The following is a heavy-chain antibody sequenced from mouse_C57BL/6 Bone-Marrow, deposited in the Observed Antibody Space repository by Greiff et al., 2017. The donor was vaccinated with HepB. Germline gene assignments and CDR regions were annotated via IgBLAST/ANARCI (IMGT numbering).Heavy chain of an antibody. J-gene: IGHJ4*01. CDR3: ARLGGTGRDLHYYAMDY. D-gene: IGHD4-1*01. V-gene: IGHV1-64*01. Sequence: QVQLQQPGAELVKPGASVTLSCKASGYTFTSYWMHWVKQRPGQGLEWIGMIHPNSGSTNYNEKFKSKATLTVDKSSSTAYMQLSSLTSEDSAVYYCARLGGTGRDLHYYAMDYWGQGTSVTVSS. CDR1: GYTFTSYW. CDR2: IHPNSGST.